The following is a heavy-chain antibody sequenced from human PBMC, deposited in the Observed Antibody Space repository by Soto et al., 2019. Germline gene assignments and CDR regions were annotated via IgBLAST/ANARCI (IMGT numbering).Heavy chain of an antibody. CDR2: ISFSGGST. CDR1: GFTFSSYA. J-gene: IGHJ4*02. D-gene: IGHD3-22*01. Sequence: PGGSLRLSCAASGFTFSSYAMSWVRQAPGKGLEWVSAISFSGGSTYYADSVKGRFTISRDNSKNTLYLQMNSLRAEDTAVYYCAKDRTTYSGGYYGYFDYWGQGTLVTLSS. V-gene: IGHV3-23*01. CDR3: AKDRTTYSGGYYGYFDY.